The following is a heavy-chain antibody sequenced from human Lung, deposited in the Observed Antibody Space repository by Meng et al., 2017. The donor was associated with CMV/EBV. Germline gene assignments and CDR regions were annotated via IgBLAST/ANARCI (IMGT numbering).Heavy chain of an antibody. V-gene: IGHV4-4*02. CDR2: IYHSGST. CDR3: ASFPPPGKQWLVTDY. Sequence: GQLQGLGPGLVKPSGTLSPPCAVSGGSISSRNWWSWVRQPPGKGREWIGEIYHSGSTNYNPSLKSRVTISVDKSKNQFSLKLSSVTAADTAVYYCASFPPPGKQWLVTDYWGQGTLVTVSS. CDR1: GGSISSRNW. D-gene: IGHD6-19*01. J-gene: IGHJ4*02.